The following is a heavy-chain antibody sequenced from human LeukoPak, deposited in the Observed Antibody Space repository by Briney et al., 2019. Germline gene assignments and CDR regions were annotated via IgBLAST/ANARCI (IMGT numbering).Heavy chain of an antibody. J-gene: IGHJ4*02. Sequence: PGGSLRLSCAASGFTFSDYYMSRIRQAPGKGLEWVSYISSSGSTIYYADSVKGRFTISRDNAKNSLYLQMNSLRAEDTAVYYCASTLDVAAAGNFDYWGQGTLVTVSS. V-gene: IGHV3-11*01. D-gene: IGHD6-13*01. CDR3: ASTLDVAAAGNFDY. CDR1: GFTFSDYY. CDR2: ISSSGSTI.